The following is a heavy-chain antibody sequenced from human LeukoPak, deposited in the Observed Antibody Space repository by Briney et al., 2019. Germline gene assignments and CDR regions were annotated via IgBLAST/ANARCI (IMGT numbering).Heavy chain of an antibody. Sequence: GGSLRLSCAASGFTFSSYAMHWVRQAPGKGLEWVAVISYDGSNKYYADSMKGRFTISRDNSKNTLYLQMNSLRAEDTAVYYCARASKVGPYLIWGQGTMVTVSS. V-gene: IGHV3-30-3*01. CDR3: ARASKVGPYLI. D-gene: IGHD1-26*01. CDR1: GFTFSSYA. J-gene: IGHJ3*02. CDR2: ISYDGSNK.